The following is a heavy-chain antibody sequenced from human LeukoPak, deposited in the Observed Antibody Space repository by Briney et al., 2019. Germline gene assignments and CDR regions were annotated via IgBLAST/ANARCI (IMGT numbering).Heavy chain of an antibody. CDR3: ARDPSSWYYCYYGMDV. CDR1: GFTFSSYG. CDR2: IWYDGSNK. Sequence: PGGSLRLSCAASGFTFSSYGMHWVRQAPGKGLEWVAVIWYDGSNKYYADSVKGRFTISRDNSKNTLYLQMNSLRAEDTAVYYCARDPSSWYYCYYGMDVWGQGTTVTVSS. J-gene: IGHJ6*02. V-gene: IGHV3-33*01. D-gene: IGHD6-13*01.